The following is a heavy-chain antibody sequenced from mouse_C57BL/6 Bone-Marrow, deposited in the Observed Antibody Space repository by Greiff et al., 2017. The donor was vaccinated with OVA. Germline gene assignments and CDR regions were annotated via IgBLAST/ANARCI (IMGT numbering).Heavy chain of an antibody. Sequence: VQLVESGPELVKPGASVKISCKASGYAFSSSWMNWVKQRPGKGLEWIGRIYPGDGDTNYNGKFKGKATLTADKSSSTAYMQLSSLTSEDSAVYFCASPYDYNFDYWGQGTTLTVSS. J-gene: IGHJ2*01. D-gene: IGHD2-4*01. CDR1: GYAFSSSW. CDR3: ASPYDYNFDY. V-gene: IGHV1-82*01. CDR2: IYPGDGDT.